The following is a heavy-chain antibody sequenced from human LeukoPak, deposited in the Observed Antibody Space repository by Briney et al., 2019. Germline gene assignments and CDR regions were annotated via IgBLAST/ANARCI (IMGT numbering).Heavy chain of an antibody. Sequence: GGSLRLSCAASGFTFSSYSMNWVRQAPGKGLEWVSSISSSSSYIYYADSVKGRFTISRDNAKNSLYLQMNSLRAEDMALYYCAKGGHGYGDAFDIWGQGTMVTVSS. CDR3: AKGGHGYGDAFDI. V-gene: IGHV3-21*04. CDR2: ISSSSSYI. D-gene: IGHD1-1*01. J-gene: IGHJ3*02. CDR1: GFTFSSYS.